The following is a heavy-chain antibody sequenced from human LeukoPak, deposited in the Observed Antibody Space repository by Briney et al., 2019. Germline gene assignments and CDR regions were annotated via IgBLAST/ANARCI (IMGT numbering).Heavy chain of an antibody. CDR3: ALQDYYDRSLPTH. CDR1: GGSISSSSSY. CDR2: ISYWGGT. V-gene: IGHV4-39*01. Sequence: SETLSLTCTVSGGSISSSSSYWGWIRQPPGKGLEWIGSISYWGGTYYNPSLKSRVTISVDTSKNQFSLNLRSVTAADTAVYYCALQDYYDRSLPTHWGQGTPVTVSS. J-gene: IGHJ4*02. D-gene: IGHD3-22*01.